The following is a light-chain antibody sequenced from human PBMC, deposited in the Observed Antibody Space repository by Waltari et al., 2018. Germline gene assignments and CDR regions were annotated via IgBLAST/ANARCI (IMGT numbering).Light chain of an antibody. J-gene: IGKJ1*01. CDR3: QQYYSTPQGT. CDR2: WAS. V-gene: IGKV4-1*01. Sequence: DIVMTQSPDSLAVSLGERATINCKSSQSVLYSSNNKNYLAWYQQKPGQPPKLLIYWASTRESGVPYRFSCSGSGTEFPLTISSLQAEDVAVYYCQQYYSTPQGTFGQGTKVEIK. CDR1: QSVLYSSNNKNY.